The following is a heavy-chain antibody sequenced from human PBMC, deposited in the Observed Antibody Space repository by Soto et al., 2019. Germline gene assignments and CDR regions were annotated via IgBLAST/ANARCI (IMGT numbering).Heavy chain of an antibody. CDR2: INPNSGAT. J-gene: IGHJ4*02. V-gene: IGHV1-2*02. D-gene: IGHD5-12*01. CDR3: ARGGGLYSGYDQPPRE. Sequence: ASVKVSCKASGDTLTGYYMHWVRQAPGPGLEWMGWINPNSGATNYAQKFQGRVTMTRDTSISTAYMELTRLRSDDTAVYYCARGGGLYSGYDQPPREWGQGTLVTVSS. CDR1: GDTLTGYY.